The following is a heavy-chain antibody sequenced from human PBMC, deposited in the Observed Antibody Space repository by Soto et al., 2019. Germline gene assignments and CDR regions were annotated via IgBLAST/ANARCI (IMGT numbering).Heavy chain of an antibody. CDR1: GFTFSSYV. CDR2: IRGSGTNI. CDR3: TINLSPEGRGPNSFDY. J-gene: IGHJ4*02. Sequence: GGSLRLSCAASGFTFSSYVMNWVRQAPGKGLQWVSAIRGSGTNILYADSVKGRFTISRDNSRNTVYLQMDSLRAEDTAVYYCTINLSPEGRGPNSFDYSGLGTLVTVSS. V-gene: IGHV3-23*01.